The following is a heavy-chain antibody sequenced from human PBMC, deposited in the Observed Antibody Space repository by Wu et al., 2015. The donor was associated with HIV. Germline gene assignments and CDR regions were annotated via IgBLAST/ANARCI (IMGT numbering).Heavy chain of an antibody. Sequence: QVQLVQSGAGVKKPGASVKVSCKASGYTFSSYDINWVRQATGQGLEWMGWMNPRTGNTGYAQKFQGRVTMTRDTSISTANMELSSLRSEDTAVYYCARQRAYTSGWYIFDNWGQGTLVTVSS. D-gene: IGHD6-19*01. CDR3: ARQRAYTSGWYIFDN. CDR1: GYTFSSYD. J-gene: IGHJ5*02. CDR2: MNPRTGNT. V-gene: IGHV1-8*01.